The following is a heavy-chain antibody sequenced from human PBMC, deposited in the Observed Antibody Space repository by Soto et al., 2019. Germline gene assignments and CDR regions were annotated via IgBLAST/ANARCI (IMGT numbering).Heavy chain of an antibody. CDR3: ARWNLVGPTIDAFAL. J-gene: IGHJ3*01. CDR1: GFTFSSNG. CDR2: IWYDGSNK. V-gene: IGHV3-33*01. Sequence: QVQLVESGGGVVQPGRSLRLSCAASGFTFSSNGMHWVRQAPGKGLEWVAIIWYDGSNKYYADSVKGRFTISRDNSKNALYLQMNSLRAEDTAMYYCARWNLVGPTIDAFALWGQGTMVTVSS. D-gene: IGHD1-26*01.